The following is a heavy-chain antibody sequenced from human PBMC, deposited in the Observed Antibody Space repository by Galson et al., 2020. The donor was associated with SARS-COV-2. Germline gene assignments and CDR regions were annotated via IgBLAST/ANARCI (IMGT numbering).Heavy chain of an antibody. J-gene: IGHJ4*02. V-gene: IGHV4-39*07. CDR2: IYYSGST. CDR1: GGSISSSSYY. D-gene: IGHD5-18*01. Sequence: SETLSLTCTVSGGSISSSSYYWGWLRQPPGKGLEWIGSIYYSGSTYYNPSLKSRVTISVDTSKNQFSLKLSSVTAADTAVYYCARDPHENGYAVDYWGQGTLVTVSS. CDR3: ARDPHENGYAVDY.